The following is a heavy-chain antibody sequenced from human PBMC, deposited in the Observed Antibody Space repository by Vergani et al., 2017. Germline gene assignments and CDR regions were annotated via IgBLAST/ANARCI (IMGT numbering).Heavy chain of an antibody. J-gene: IGHJ6*03. D-gene: IGHD6-13*01. V-gene: IGHV3-33*05. CDR3: TRDVADTHSSIWPLNYHYFMDG. Sequence: QVQLLESGGNLVQPGRSLRLSCAAAGFKFSNFGMHWVRQVPGKGLEWVAFISYNGGNQYYADSVQGRFTISRDNTKNILYLQMSSLRVEDTALYYCTRDVADTHSSIWPLNYHYFMDGWLEGATVTVSS. CDR1: GFKFSNFG. CDR2: ISYNGGNQ.